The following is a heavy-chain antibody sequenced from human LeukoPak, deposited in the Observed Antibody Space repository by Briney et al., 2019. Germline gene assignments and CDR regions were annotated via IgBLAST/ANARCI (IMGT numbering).Heavy chain of an antibody. Sequence: SETLSLTCTVSGGSISSYYWSWIRQPAGKGLEWIGNIYHTGSIYYNSSLKSRVTILVDTSKNQFSLNLNSVTAADTAIYYCAGVVSSGGGYYFDSWGQGILVTVSS. J-gene: IGHJ4*02. CDR2: IYHTGSI. CDR1: GGSISSYY. V-gene: IGHV4-59*04. D-gene: IGHD2-8*02. CDR3: AGVVSSGGGYYFDS.